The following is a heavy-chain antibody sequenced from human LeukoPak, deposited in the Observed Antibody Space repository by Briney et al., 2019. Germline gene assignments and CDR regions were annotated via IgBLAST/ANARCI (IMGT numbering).Heavy chain of an antibody. CDR1: GFTFSSYG. CDR2: ISTSISYI. V-gene: IGHV3-21*01. CDR3: ARGRRMGATGFDWFFY. D-gene: IGHD3-9*01. J-gene: IGHJ4*02. Sequence: GGSLRLSCAASGFTFSSYGMHWVRQAPGKGLEWVSSISTSISYIYYADSVKGRFTISRDNAKNSLYLQMNSLRPEDTAMYYCARGRRMGATGFDWFFYWGQGTLVTVSS.